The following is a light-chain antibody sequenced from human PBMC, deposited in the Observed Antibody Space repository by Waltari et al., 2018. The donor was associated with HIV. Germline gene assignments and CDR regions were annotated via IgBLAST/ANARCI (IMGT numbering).Light chain of an antibody. CDR2: EAI. Sequence: QSALTQPASVSGSPGPSITISCTGTSSDIGNYNLVSWYQQPPGKAPKLIIYEAIKRPSGVSDRISGSKSANTASLTISGLQAEDEADHYCSSYGGSRNWLFGGGTKLTVL. V-gene: IGLV2-23*01. CDR1: SSDIGNYNL. CDR3: SSYGGSRNWL. J-gene: IGLJ2*01.